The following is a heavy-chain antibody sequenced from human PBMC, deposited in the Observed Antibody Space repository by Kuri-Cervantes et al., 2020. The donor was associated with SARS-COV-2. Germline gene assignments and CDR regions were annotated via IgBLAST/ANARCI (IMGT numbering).Heavy chain of an antibody. Sequence: GESLKISCGASGFTFKTYTMNWVRQAPGKALQWISSISGSGSYIYYADSLRGRLTISRDDAKNSLYLQMNSLRAEDTAVYYCARDLRLGKSLDYWGQGTLVTVSS. D-gene: IGHD7-27*01. J-gene: IGHJ4*02. CDR3: ARDLRLGKSLDY. CDR2: ISGSGSYI. CDR1: GFTFKTYT. V-gene: IGHV3-21*01.